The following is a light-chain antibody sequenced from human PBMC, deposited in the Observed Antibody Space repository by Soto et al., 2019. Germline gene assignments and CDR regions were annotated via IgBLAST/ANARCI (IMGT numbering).Light chain of an antibody. Sequence: EIVLAQLPATLSLSPGEKATLSWRASQSISSYLAWYQQKPGQAPRLLIYDAFNRATGIPARFSGSGSGTDFTLTISSLEPEDFAVYYCQKRSNWPLNFGGGTKVDIK. V-gene: IGKV3-11*01. J-gene: IGKJ4*01. CDR3: QKRSNWPLN. CDR1: QSISSY. CDR2: DAF.